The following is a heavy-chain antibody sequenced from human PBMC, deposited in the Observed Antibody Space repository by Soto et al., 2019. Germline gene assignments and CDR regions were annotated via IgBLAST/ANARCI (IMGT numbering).Heavy chain of an antibody. J-gene: IGHJ6*02. CDR2: IYPGDSDT. Sequence: PGESLKISCKGSGYTFTNYWIGWVRQMPGKGLEWMGIIYPGDSDTKYNPSFQGQVTISADKSITTTYLQWSSLKTSDTAIYYCAASIFYYGMDVWGQGTTVTISS. CDR1: GYTFTNYW. V-gene: IGHV5-51*01. CDR3: AASIFYYGMDV.